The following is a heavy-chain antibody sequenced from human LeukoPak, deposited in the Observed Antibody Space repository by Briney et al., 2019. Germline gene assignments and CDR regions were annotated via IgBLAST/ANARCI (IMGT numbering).Heavy chain of an antibody. CDR3: ARDSRNYGDYSDP. Sequence: GGSLRLSCAASGFTFSSYWMSWVRQAPGKGLEWVANIKQDGSEKYYVDSVKGRFAISRDNAKNSLYLQMNSLRAEDTAVYYCARDSRNYGDYSDPWGQGTLVTVSS. CDR1: GFTFSSYW. CDR2: IKQDGSEK. D-gene: IGHD4-17*01. V-gene: IGHV3-7*01. J-gene: IGHJ5*02.